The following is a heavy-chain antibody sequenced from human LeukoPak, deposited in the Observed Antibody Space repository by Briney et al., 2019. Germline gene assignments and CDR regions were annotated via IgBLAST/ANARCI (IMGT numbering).Heavy chain of an antibody. CDR3: ARREWTTVTCNWFDP. CDR2: IYPGDSDT. CDR1: GYSFTSYW. D-gene: IGHD4-17*01. Sequence: GESLKISCKGSGYSFTSYWIGWVRQMPGKGLEWMGIIYPGDSDTRYSPSFQGQVTISADKSISTAYLQWSSLKASDTAMYYCARREWTTVTCNWFDPWGQGTLVTVSS. V-gene: IGHV5-51*01. J-gene: IGHJ5*02.